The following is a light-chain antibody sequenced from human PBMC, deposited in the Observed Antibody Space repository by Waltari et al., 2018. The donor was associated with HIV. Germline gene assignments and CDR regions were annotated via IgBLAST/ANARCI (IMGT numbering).Light chain of an antibody. Sequence: DIQMTQFPSSLSASVGDRVTITCRASQGISNYLAWYQQQPGKVPKLLISAASALPSGVPSRLSGSGSGTDFTLTISILQPEDVATYYCQKYNSPPFTFGPGTKVDIK. J-gene: IGKJ3*01. V-gene: IGKV1-27*01. CDR3: QKYNSPPFT. CDR1: QGISNY. CDR2: AAS.